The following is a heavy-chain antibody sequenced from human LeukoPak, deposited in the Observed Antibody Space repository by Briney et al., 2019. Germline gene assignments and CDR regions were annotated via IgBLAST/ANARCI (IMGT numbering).Heavy chain of an antibody. V-gene: IGHV3-30-3*01. CDR2: ISYDGSNK. J-gene: IGHJ4*02. CDR1: GFTFSSYA. D-gene: IGHD5-12*01. Sequence: GGSLRLSCAASGFTFSSYAMSWVRQAPGKGLEWVAVISYDGSNKYYADSVKGRFTISRDNSKNTLYLQMNSLRAEDTAVYYCAREGVRYSSFDYWGQGTLVTVSS. CDR3: AREGVRYSSFDY.